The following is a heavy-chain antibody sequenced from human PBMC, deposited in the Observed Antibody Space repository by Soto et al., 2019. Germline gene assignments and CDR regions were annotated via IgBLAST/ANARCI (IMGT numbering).Heavy chain of an antibody. CDR3: ARRIRRSYYCFDP. V-gene: IGHV4-39*01. CDR1: AGSISSSSYY. D-gene: IGHD1-26*01. Sequence: SETLSLTCTVAAGSISSSSYYWGWIRQPPGKGLEWIGSIYYSGSTYYNPSLKSRVTISVDRSKSQFSLKLSSVTAADTAVYSCARRIRRSYYCFDPWDQGTLVTVSS. J-gene: IGHJ5*02. CDR2: IYYSGST.